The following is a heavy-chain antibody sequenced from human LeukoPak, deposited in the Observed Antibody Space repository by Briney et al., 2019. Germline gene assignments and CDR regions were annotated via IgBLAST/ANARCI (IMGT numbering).Heavy chain of an antibody. Sequence: LRLSCAASGFTFSSYAMSWVRQAPGKGLEWIGEINHSGSTNYNPSLKSRVTISVDTSKNQFSLKLSSVTAADTAVYYCARDRGLEGFDYWGQGTLVTVSS. J-gene: IGHJ4*02. CDR1: GFTFSSYA. CDR2: INHSGST. V-gene: IGHV4-34*01. CDR3: ARDRGLEGFDY. D-gene: IGHD6-19*01.